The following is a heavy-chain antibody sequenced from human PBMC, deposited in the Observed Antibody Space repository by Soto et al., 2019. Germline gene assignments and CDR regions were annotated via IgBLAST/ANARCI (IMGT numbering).Heavy chain of an antibody. CDR3: TRDEIVGTA. J-gene: IGHJ5*02. CDR1: GYIFTRYA. D-gene: IGHD5-12*01. V-gene: IGHV1-3*01. Sequence: QVQLVQSGAEVKKPGASVRVSCKASGYIFTRYAIHWVRQAPGQRLEWMGWLNVGNGDTRYSRKLQGRVTITRDTSASTAYMDLNSLISEDTAVYYCTRDEIVGTAWGQGTLVTVSS. CDR2: LNVGNGDT.